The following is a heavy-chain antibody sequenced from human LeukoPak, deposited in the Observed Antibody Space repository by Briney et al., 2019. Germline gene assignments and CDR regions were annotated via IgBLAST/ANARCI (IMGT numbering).Heavy chain of an antibody. CDR2: ISAYNGNT. J-gene: IGHJ4*02. CDR3: ARVWDEYGDSRFGY. V-gene: IGHV1-18*01. Sequence: ASVKVSCKASGYTFTSYGISWVRQAPGQGLEWMGWISAYNGNTNYAQKLQGRVTMTTDTSTSTAYMELRSLRSDDTAVYYCARVWDEYGDSRFGYWGQGTLVTVSS. CDR1: GYTFTSYG. D-gene: IGHD4-17*01.